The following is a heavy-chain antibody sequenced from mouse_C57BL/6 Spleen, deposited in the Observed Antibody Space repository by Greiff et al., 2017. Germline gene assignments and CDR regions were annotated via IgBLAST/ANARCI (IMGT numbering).Heavy chain of an antibody. CDR3: ARSGNYVNAMDY. J-gene: IGHJ4*01. Sequence: QVQLKQSGPELVKPGASVKISCKASGYAFSSSWMNWVKQRPGKGLEWIGRIYPGDGDTNYNGKFKGKATLTADKSSSTAYMQLSSLTSEDSAVYFCARSGNYVNAMDYWGQGTSVTVSS. CDR2: IYPGDGDT. V-gene: IGHV1-82*01. CDR1: GYAFSSSW. D-gene: IGHD1-1*01.